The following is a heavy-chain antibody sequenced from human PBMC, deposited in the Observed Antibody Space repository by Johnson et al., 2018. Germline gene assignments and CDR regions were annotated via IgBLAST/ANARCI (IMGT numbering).Heavy chain of an antibody. V-gene: IGHV3-7*01. CDR3: ARVDSSSSGYYYYGLDV. CDR1: GFIFSSFW. CDR2: IKGDGSEK. Sequence: VQLVQSGGGLVQPGGSLRISCAGSGFIFSSFWMSWVRRAPGQGLEWVATIKGDGSEKYYVDSVKGRFTISRDNAKNSVYLQMNSLSAEDTAVYYCARVDSSSSGYYYYGLDVWGQGTKVTVSS. D-gene: IGHD6-6*01. J-gene: IGHJ6*02.